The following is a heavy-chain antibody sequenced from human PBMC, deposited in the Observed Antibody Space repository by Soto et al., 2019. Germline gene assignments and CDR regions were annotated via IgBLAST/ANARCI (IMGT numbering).Heavy chain of an antibody. CDR1: GGTFSSYA. CDR2: IIPIFGTA. J-gene: IGHJ6*02. CDR3: ARESTRFLEWFRHYYYYYGMDV. D-gene: IGHD3-3*01. Sequence: SVKVSCKASGGTFSSYAISWVRQAPGQGLEWMGGIIPIFGTANYAQKFQGRVTITADESTSTAYMELSSLRSEDTAVYYCARESTRFLEWFRHYYYYYGMDVWGQGTTVTVS. V-gene: IGHV1-69*13.